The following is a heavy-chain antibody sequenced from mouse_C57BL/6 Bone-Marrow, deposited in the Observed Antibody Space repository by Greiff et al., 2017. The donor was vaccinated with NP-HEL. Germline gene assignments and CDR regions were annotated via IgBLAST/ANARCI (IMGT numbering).Heavy chain of an antibody. CDR2: ISYSGST. V-gene: IGHV3-8*01. CDR1: GYSIPSDY. CDR3: ARSYYFDY. J-gene: IGHJ2*01. Sequence: EVKLQESGPGLAKPSQTLSLTCTVTGYSIPSDYWNWIRKFPGNKLEYMGYISYSGSTYYNPSLKSRISITRDTSKNQYYLQLNSVTTEDTATYYCARSYYFDYWGQGTTLTVSS.